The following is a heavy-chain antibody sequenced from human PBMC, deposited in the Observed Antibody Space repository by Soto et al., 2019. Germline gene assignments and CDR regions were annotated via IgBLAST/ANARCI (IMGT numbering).Heavy chain of an antibody. D-gene: IGHD2-8*01. CDR3: ARDQKSMLRGYYYGMDV. J-gene: IGHJ6*02. CDR1: GFTFSSYS. Sequence: PGGSLRLSCAASGFTFSSYSMNWVRQAPGKGLEWVSSISSSSSYIYYADSVKGRFTISRDNAKNSLYLQMNSLRAEDTAVYYCARDQKSMLRGYYYGMDVWGQGTTVTVSS. V-gene: IGHV3-21*01. CDR2: ISSSSSYI.